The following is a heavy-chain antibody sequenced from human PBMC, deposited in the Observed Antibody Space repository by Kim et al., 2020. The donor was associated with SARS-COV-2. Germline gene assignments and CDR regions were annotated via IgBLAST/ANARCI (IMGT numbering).Heavy chain of an antibody. V-gene: IGHV3-30*01. CDR3: ARNKRVWQQLDEDAFDI. Sequence: KGRFTISRDNSKTARYLQMNSLKAEDTAVYYCARNKRVWQQLDEDAFDIWGQGTMVTVSS. J-gene: IGHJ3*02. D-gene: IGHD6-13*01.